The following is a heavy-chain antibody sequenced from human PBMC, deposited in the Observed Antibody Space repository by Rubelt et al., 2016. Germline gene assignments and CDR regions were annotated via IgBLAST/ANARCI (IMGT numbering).Heavy chain of an antibody. CDR2: INAGNGNT. CDR3: ARAQRIRLLMVYAPTFDY. Sequence: QVQLVQSGAEVKKPGASVKVSCKASGYTFTSYGISWVRHAPGQGLEWRGWINAGNGNTKYSQKFQGEVTITRETAASTAYMELSSLRSEDTAVYYCARAQRIRLLMVYAPTFDYWGQGTLVTVSS. V-gene: IGHV1-18*01. D-gene: IGHD2-8*01. CDR1: GYTFTSYG. J-gene: IGHJ4*02.